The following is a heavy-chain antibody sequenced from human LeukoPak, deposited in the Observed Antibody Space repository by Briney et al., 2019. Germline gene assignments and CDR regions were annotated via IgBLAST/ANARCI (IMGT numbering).Heavy chain of an antibody. Sequence: GGSLRLSCAASGFTFSTYWMSWLRQAPGKGLEGVANIKQDGSERYYVDSVKGLFTISRDNAKNSLYLQMNSLRAEDTAVYYCARWTREYYDSSGYYYWGQGTLVTVSS. J-gene: IGHJ4*02. V-gene: IGHV3-7*01. CDR1: GFTFSTYW. CDR3: ARWTREYYDSSGYYY. D-gene: IGHD3-22*01. CDR2: IKQDGSER.